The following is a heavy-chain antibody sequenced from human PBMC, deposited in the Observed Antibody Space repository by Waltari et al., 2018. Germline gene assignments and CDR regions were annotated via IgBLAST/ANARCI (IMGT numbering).Heavy chain of an antibody. D-gene: IGHD3-10*01. CDR2: TYYRSKWFY. CDR3: ARDLTEGKGNWFDP. V-gene: IGHV6-1*01. J-gene: IGHJ5*02. Sequence: QVQPQQSGPGLVKPSQTPSLTCAISGDGFPSNDATWHWVRQSPSRGFEWLGKTYYRSKWFYDYPLSVRSRISINPDTSKNQFSLQLNSVTPEDTAVYYCARDLTEGKGNWFDPWGQGTLVTVSS. CDR1: GDGFPSNDAT.